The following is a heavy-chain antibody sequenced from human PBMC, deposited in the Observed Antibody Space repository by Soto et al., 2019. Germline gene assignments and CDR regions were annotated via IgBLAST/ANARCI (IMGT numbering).Heavy chain of an antibody. Sequence: SETLSLTCPVSGCSISSGPYYWTWIRQHPGKGLEWIGYIYDTGSAYYNPSLKSRVTLSIDKSKNQFSLKLSSVTDADTAVYYCARAGGYYPMDLWGQGTLVTVSS. CDR2: IYDTGSA. D-gene: IGHD3-10*01. CDR1: GCSISSGPYY. CDR3: ARAGGYYPMDL. V-gene: IGHV4-31*03. J-gene: IGHJ5*02.